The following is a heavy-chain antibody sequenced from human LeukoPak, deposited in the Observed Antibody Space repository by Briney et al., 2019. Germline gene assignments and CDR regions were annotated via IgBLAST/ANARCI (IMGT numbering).Heavy chain of an antibody. CDR3: ARHVVAVGFDY. CDR2: INHSGST. CDR1: GGSFSDYD. Sequence: SETLSLTCAVSGGSFSDYDWSWIRQPPGKGLEWIGEINHSGSTNCDPSLKSRITMSIDTSKSQFSLNLRSVTAADTAVYYCARHVVAVGFDYWGQGTLVTVSS. V-gene: IGHV4-34*01. J-gene: IGHJ4*02. D-gene: IGHD3-22*01.